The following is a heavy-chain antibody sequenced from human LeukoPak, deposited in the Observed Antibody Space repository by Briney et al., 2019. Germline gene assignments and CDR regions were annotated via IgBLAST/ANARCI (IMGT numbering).Heavy chain of an antibody. CDR1: GYTFTSYA. CDR2: INTNTGNP. J-gene: IGHJ6*02. D-gene: IGHD1-26*01. CDR3: ARDWAVGSYATLVYYYGMDV. Sequence: ASVKVSCKASGYTFTSYAMNWVRQAPGQGLEWMGWINTNTGNPTYAQGFTGRFVFSLDTSVSTAYLQISSLKAEDTAVYYCARDWAVGSYATLVYYYGMDVWGQGTTVTVSS. V-gene: IGHV7-4-1*02.